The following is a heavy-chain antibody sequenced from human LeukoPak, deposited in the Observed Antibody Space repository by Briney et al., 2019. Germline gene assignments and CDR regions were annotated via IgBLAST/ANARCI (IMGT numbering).Heavy chain of an antibody. J-gene: IGHJ5*02. CDR3: ARGSAITMVRGVIRLWFDP. CDR1: GGSFSGYY. D-gene: IGHD3-10*01. V-gene: IGHV4-34*01. CDR2: INHSGST. Sequence: SETLSLTCAVYGGSFSGYYWSWIRQPPGKGLEWIGEINHSGSTNYNPSLKSRVTISVDTSKNQFSLKLSSVTAADTAVYYCARGSAITMVRGVIRLWFDPWGQGTLVTVSS.